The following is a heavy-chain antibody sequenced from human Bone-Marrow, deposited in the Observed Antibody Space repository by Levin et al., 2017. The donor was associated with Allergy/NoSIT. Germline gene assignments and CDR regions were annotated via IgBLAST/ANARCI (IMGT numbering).Heavy chain of an antibody. CDR1: GFTVSSHT. V-gene: IGHV3-30-3*01. Sequence: GESLKISCAASGFTVSSHTMHWVRQAPGKGLEWVAMISFDGNDKYYADSAQGRFTISSDSSNNKVYLEMNTVRPEDTAVYYCARDPIVGPSLHYCDFWGQGTLVTVSS. CDR3: ARDPIVGPSLHYCDF. D-gene: IGHD1-26*01. J-gene: IGHJ4*02. CDR2: ISFDGNDK.